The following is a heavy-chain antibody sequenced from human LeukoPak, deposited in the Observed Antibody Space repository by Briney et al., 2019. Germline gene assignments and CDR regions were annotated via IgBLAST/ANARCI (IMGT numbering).Heavy chain of an antibody. CDR1: GFTFSSYS. J-gene: IGHJ4*02. CDR2: ISSSSSTI. Sequence: GGSLRLSCAASGFTFSSYSMNWVRQAPGKGLEWLSYISSSSSTIYYAGSVKGRFTISRDNAKNSLYLQMNRLRDEDTSVYYCARDTPLGASYDYWGQGTLVTVSS. V-gene: IGHV3-48*02. CDR3: ARDTPLGASYDY. D-gene: IGHD2-2*01.